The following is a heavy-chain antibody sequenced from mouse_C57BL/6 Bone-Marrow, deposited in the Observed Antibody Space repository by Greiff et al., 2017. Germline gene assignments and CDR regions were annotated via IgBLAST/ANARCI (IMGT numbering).Heavy chain of an antibody. Sequence: VQLQQSGAELARPGASVKLSCKASGYTFPSYGISWVQQRTGQGLEWIGEIYPRSGNHYYNEKFKGKATLTADKSSSTAYMELRSLTYEDSEVYFCARPYYYGSRGNYWGQGTTLTVSS. J-gene: IGHJ2*01. CDR1: GYTFPSYG. CDR3: ARPYYYGSRGNY. D-gene: IGHD1-1*01. V-gene: IGHV1-81*01. CDR2: IYPRSGNH.